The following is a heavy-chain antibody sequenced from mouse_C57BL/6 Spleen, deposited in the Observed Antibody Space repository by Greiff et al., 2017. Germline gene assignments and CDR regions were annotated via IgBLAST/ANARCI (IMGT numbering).Heavy chain of an antibody. CDR2: IYPGDGDT. D-gene: IGHD2-4*01. CDR3: AFYYDYAWFAY. CDR1: GYAFSSSW. Sequence: QVQLQQSGPELVKPGASVKISCKASGYAFSSSWMNWVKQRPGKGLEWIGRIYPGDGDTNYNGKFKGKATLTADKSSSTAYMQLSSLTSEDSAVYFCAFYYDYAWFAYWGQGTLVTVSA. V-gene: IGHV1-82*01. J-gene: IGHJ3*01.